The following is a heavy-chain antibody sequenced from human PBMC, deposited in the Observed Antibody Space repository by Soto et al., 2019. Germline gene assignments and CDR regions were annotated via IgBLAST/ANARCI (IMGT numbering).Heavy chain of an antibody. CDR2: ISYDGGNK. Sequence: GGSLRLSCAASGSTLSSYAMHWVRQAPGKGLEWVAVISYDGGNKYYADSVKGRFTISRDNSKNTLYLQMNSLRAEDTAVYYCARDYDSSGSLDYWGQGTLVTVSS. V-gene: IGHV3-30-3*01. CDR3: ARDYDSSGSLDY. D-gene: IGHD3-22*01. CDR1: GSTLSSYA. J-gene: IGHJ4*02.